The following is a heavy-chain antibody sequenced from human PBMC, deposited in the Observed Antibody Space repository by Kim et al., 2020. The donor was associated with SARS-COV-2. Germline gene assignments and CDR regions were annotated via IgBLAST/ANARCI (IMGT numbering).Heavy chain of an antibody. CDR3: ARESGADGLNY. Sequence: GGSLRLSCAASGFSFSDYYMSWIRQAPGKGLEWVSYITNSGSYTKYADSVKGRFTISRDNTKNSLYLQMDSLRAEDTAVYYCARESGADGLNYWGQGTLV. D-gene: IGHD1-26*01. CDR2: ITNSGSYT. CDR1: GFSFSDYY. V-gene: IGHV3-11*06. J-gene: IGHJ4*02.